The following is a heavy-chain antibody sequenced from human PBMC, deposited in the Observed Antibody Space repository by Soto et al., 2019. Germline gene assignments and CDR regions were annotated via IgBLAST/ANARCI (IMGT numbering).Heavy chain of an antibody. Sequence: GESLKISCKGSGYTFTSYWIGWVRQMPGKGLEWMGIIYPGDSDTRYSPSFQGQVTISADKSIRTAYLQWSSLKASDTAMYYCARRLYSGSYYRYYYGLDVWGQGTTVTVSS. V-gene: IGHV5-51*01. CDR1: GYTFTSYW. CDR2: IYPGDSDT. CDR3: ARRLYSGSYYRYYYGLDV. J-gene: IGHJ6*02. D-gene: IGHD1-26*01.